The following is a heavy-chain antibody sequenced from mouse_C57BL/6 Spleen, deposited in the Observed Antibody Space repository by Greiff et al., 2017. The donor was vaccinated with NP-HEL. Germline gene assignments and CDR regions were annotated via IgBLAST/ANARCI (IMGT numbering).Heavy chain of an antibody. V-gene: IGHV1-55*01. CDR1: GYTFTSYW. CDR3: ARGGAYYSNYDYYFDY. D-gene: IGHD2-5*01. CDR2: IYPGSGST. J-gene: IGHJ2*01. Sequence: QVQLQQPGAELVKPGASVKMSCKASGYTFTSYWITWVKQRPGQGLEWIGDIYPGSGSTNYNEKFKSKATLTVDTSSSTAYMQLSSLTSEDSAVYYCARGGAYYSNYDYYFDYWGQGTTLTVSS.